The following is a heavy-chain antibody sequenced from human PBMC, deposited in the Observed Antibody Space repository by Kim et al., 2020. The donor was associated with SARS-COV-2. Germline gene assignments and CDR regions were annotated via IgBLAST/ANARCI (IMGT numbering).Heavy chain of an antibody. D-gene: IGHD4-17*01. J-gene: IGHJ4*02. Sequence: GGSLRLSCAASGFTFSFYAMHWVRQAPGKGLEWVAVDGTNKYYADSVKGRFTISRDNSKNTLYLQMNSLRAEDTAVYYCTRGDGDLDFDYWGQGTLVTVSS. V-gene: IGHV3-30-3*01. CDR1: GFTFSFYA. CDR3: TRGDGDLDFDY. CDR2: DGTNK.